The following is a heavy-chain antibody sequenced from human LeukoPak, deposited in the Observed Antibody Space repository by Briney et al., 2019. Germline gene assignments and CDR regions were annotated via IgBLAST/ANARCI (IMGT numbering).Heavy chain of an antibody. V-gene: IGHV4-34*01. Sequence: SETLSLTCVVYGGSFRGYYWRWIRQPPGKGLEWIGEINHSGSTNYNPSLKSRVTISVDTSKNQFSLKLSSVTAADTAVYYCAREMYYYDSSGYLAKTGFDYWGQGTLVTVSS. J-gene: IGHJ4*02. CDR3: AREMYYYDSSGYLAKTGFDY. CDR1: GGSFRGYY. D-gene: IGHD3-22*01. CDR2: INHSGST.